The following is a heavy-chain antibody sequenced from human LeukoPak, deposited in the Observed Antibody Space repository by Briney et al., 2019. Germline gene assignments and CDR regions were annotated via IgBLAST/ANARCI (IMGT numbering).Heavy chain of an antibody. CDR3: ARDKVGGSMAGSNFDY. CDR1: GGSFSGYY. V-gene: IGHV3-7*01. Sequence: PSETLSLTCAVYGGSFSGYYWSWIRQAPGKGLEWVANIKHDGSEKNYVDSVKGRFSISRDNAKNSLFLQMDSLSGEDTAIYYCARDKVGGSMAGSNFDYWGHGTLVTVSS. D-gene: IGHD6-19*01. J-gene: IGHJ4*01. CDR2: IKHDGSEK.